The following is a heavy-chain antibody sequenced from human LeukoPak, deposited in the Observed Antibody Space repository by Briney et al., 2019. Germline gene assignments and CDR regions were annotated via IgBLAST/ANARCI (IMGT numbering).Heavy chain of an antibody. J-gene: IGHJ4*02. V-gene: IGHV4-4*07. D-gene: IGHD2-2*01. CDR2: IYTSGST. Sequence: PSETLSLTCTVSGGSISGYYWNWIRQPAGKGLEWIGRIYTSGSTHDNPSLKSRVTISVDTSKNQFSLKLSSVTAADTAVYYCASSPKVEYQLLHSLDYWGQGTLVTVSS. CDR3: ASSPKVEYQLLHSLDY. CDR1: GGSISGYY.